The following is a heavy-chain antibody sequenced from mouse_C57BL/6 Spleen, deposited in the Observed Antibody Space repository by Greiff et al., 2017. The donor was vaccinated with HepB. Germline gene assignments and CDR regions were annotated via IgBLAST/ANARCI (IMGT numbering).Heavy chain of an antibody. Sequence: QVQLKQPGAELVMPGASVKLSCKASGYTFTSYWMHWVKQRPGQGLEWIGEIDPSDSYTNYNQKFKGKSTLTVDKSSSTAYMQLSSLTSEDSAVYYCARAGFYGSSYPAWFAYWGQGTLVTVSA. V-gene: IGHV1-69*01. CDR2: IDPSDSYT. CDR1: GYTFTSYW. D-gene: IGHD1-1*01. J-gene: IGHJ3*01. CDR3: ARAGFYGSSYPAWFAY.